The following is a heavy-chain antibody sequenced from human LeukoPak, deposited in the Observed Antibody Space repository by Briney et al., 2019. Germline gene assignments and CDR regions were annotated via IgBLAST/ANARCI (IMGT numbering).Heavy chain of an antibody. CDR3: ARDVYYYDSSGYLDYYYYYMDV. D-gene: IGHD3-22*01. CDR2: IYTSGST. V-gene: IGHV4-4*07. Sequence: SETLSLTCSVSGDSVTKHYWSWIRQPAGKGLEWIGRIYTSGSTNYNPSLKSRVTMSVDTSKNQFSLKLSSVTAADTAVYYCARDVYYYDSSGYLDYYYYYMDVWGKGTTVAVSS. J-gene: IGHJ6*03. CDR1: GDSVTKHY.